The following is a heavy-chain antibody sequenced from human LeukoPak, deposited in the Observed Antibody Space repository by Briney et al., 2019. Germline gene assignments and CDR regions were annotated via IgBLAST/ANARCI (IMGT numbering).Heavy chain of an antibody. D-gene: IGHD1-26*01. CDR1: GLTFTDAL. V-gene: IGHV3-15*01. CDR3: TTYPIVGATKYYFDY. J-gene: IGHJ4*02. Sequence: GGSLRLSCTASGLTFTDALMSWVRQAPGKGLEWVGRIKSKVDGGTTDYGAPVEGRFTISRDDSETTMYLQMNSLKTEDTAVYYCTTYPIVGATKYYFDYWGQGTLVTVSS. CDR2: IKSKVDGGTT.